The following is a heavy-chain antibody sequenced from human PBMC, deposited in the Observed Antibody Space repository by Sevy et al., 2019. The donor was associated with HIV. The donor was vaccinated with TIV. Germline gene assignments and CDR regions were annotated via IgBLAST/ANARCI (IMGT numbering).Heavy chain of an antibody. Sequence: SETLSLTCAVYGGSFSGYYWSWIRQPPGKGLEWIGEINHSGSTNYNPSLKSRVTISVDTSKNQFSLKLSSVTAADTAVYYCTRHCSSTTCSHAFDIWGQGTMVIVSS. J-gene: IGHJ3*02. V-gene: IGHV4-34*01. CDR3: TRHCSSTTCSHAFDI. CDR1: GGSFSGYY. CDR2: INHSGST. D-gene: IGHD2-2*01.